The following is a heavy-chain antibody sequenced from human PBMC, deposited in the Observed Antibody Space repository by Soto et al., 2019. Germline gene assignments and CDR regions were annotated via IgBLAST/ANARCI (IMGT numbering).Heavy chain of an antibody. D-gene: IGHD3-22*01. CDR2: LYHTGST. V-gene: IGHV4-30-2*01. CDR3: ARAHYGPSGYYFDS. Sequence: ASETLSLTCTVSGDSISSGGYSWRWIRQPPQKGLEWIGYLYHTGSTSYSPSLKSRVTISVDKSKNQFSLILNSVTAADTAIYYCARAHYGPSGYYFDSWGPGTLVTVSS. CDR1: GDSISSGGYS. J-gene: IGHJ4*02.